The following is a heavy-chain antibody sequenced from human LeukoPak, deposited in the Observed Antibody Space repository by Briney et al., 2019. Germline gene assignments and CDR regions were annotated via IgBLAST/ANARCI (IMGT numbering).Heavy chain of an antibody. V-gene: IGHV3-74*03. CDR1: GFTFSTYW. Sequence: GGSLRLSCAASGFTFSTYWMHWVRQAPGKGLVWVSRIKSDGSSIMYADSVRGRFTISRDNAKNTLYLQMNSLRAEDTAVYYCARDLDYGGRSNFDHWGQGTLVTVSS. J-gene: IGHJ4*02. CDR2: IKSDGSSI. D-gene: IGHD4-23*01. CDR3: ARDLDYGGRSNFDH.